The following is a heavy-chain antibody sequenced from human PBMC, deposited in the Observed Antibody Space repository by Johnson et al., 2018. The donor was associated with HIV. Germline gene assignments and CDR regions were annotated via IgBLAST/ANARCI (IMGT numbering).Heavy chain of an antibody. CDR3: ARDLAAGISSDAFDI. CDR2: ISYDGSNK. D-gene: IGHD6-25*01. CDR1: GFTFSSYA. Sequence: QVQLVESGGGVVQPGRSLRISCAASGFTFSSYAMNWVRQAPGKGLEWVAVISYDGSNKYYADSVKGRFTISRDNSKNTLYLQMNSLRAEDTAVYYCARDLAAGISSDAFDIWGQGTMVTVSS. V-gene: IGHV3-30-3*01. J-gene: IGHJ3*02.